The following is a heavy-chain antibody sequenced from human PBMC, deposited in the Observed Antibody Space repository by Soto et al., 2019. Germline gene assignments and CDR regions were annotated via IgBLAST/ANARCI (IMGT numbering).Heavy chain of an antibody. J-gene: IGHJ4*02. CDR1: GGSFSGYY. V-gene: IGHV4-34*01. CDR2: INHSGST. D-gene: IGHD2-15*01. CDR3: ARGRNVVVVAATPFDY. Sequence: QVQLQQWGAGLLKPSETLSLTCAVYGGSFSGYYWSWIRQPPGKGLEWIGEINHSGSTNYNPSLRSRVTISXXTXKXXFSLKLSSVTAADTAVYYCARGRNVVVVAATPFDYWGQGTLVTVSS.